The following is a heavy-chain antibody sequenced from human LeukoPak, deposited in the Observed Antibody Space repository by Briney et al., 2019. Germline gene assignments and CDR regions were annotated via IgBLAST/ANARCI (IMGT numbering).Heavy chain of an antibody. CDR2: INPNSGGT. CDR1: GYTFTGYY. CDR3: ARAFTDYYDSSGYPFDY. V-gene: IGHV1-2*02. Sequence: ASVKVSCKASGYTFTGYYMHWVRQAPGQGLEWMAWINPNSGGTNYAQKFQGRVTMTRDTSISTAYMELSRLRSDDTAVYYCARAFTDYYDSSGYPFDYWGQGTLVTVSS. D-gene: IGHD3-22*01. J-gene: IGHJ4*02.